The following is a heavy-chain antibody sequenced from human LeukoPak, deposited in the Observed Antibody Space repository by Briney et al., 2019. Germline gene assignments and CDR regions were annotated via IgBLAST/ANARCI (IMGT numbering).Heavy chain of an antibody. J-gene: IGHJ4*02. D-gene: IGHD6-13*01. V-gene: IGHV3-21*01. CDR3: ASGLAAVGTRGPY. Sequence: PGGSLRLSCATSGFIFSSDSMIWVRQAPGKGLEWVSSISSTGAYIYYADSLKGRFTISRDNAKSSLYLQMNSLRADDTAVYYCASGLAAVGTRGPYWGQGTLVTVSS. CDR1: GFIFSSDS. CDR2: ISSTGAYI.